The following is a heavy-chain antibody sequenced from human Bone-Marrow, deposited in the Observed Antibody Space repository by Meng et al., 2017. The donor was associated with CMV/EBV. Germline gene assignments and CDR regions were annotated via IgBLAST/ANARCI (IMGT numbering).Heavy chain of an antibody. D-gene: IGHD3-10*01. V-gene: IGHV1-69*05. CDR3: ARGYYGSGSESVDPDYFDY. CDR2: IIPIFGTA. CDR1: FSSYA. Sequence: FSSYAISWVRQAPGQGLEWMGCIIPIFGTANYAQKFQGRVTITTDESTSTAYMELSSLRSEDTAVYYCARGYYGSGSESVDPDYFDYWGQGTLVTVSS. J-gene: IGHJ4*02.